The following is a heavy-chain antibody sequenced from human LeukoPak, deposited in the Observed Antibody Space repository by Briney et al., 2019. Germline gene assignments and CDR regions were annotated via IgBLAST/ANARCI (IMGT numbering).Heavy chain of an antibody. D-gene: IGHD6-19*01. CDR3: ARVYSSGWFDY. Sequence: ASVKVSCKASGYAFTGYYMHWVRQAPGQGLEWMGWISAYNGNTNYAQKLQGRVTMTTDTSTSTAYMELRSLRSDDTAVYYCARVYSSGWFDYWGPGTLVTVSS. CDR1: GYAFTGYY. V-gene: IGHV1-18*04. CDR2: ISAYNGNT. J-gene: IGHJ4*02.